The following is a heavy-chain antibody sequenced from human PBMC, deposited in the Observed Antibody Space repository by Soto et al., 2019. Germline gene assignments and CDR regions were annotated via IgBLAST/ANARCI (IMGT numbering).Heavy chain of an antibody. V-gene: IGHV1-18*01. CDR1: GYTFTSYG. CDR3: ARSPPDYDFWSGYSYYYYYYMDV. Sequence: ASVKVSCKASGYTFTSYGISWVRQAPGQGLEWMGWISAYNGNTNYAQKLQGRVTMTTDTSTSTAYMELRSLRSDDTAVYYCARSPPDYDFWSGYSYYYYYYMDVWCKGTMVTVSS. D-gene: IGHD3-3*01. J-gene: IGHJ6*03. CDR2: ISAYNGNT.